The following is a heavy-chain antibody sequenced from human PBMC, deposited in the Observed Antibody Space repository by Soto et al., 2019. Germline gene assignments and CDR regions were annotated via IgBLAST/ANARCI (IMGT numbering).Heavy chain of an antibody. Sequence: GGSLRLSCAASGFTFSSAWINWVRQAPGKGLEWVSYISSSGSTIYYADSVKGRFTISRDNAKNSLYLQMNSLRAEDTAVYYCARDHGTNGVVGYWGQGTLVTVSS. CDR3: ARDHGTNGVVGY. CDR2: ISSSGSTI. D-gene: IGHD2-8*01. V-gene: IGHV3-48*04. CDR1: GFTFSSAW. J-gene: IGHJ4*02.